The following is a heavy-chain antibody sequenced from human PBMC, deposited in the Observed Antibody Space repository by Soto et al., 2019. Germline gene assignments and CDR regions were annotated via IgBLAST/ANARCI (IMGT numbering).Heavy chain of an antibody. CDR2: ISAYNGNT. J-gene: IGHJ6*02. Sequence: ASVKVSCKASGYTFTSYGISWVRQAPGQGLEWMGWISAYNGNTNYAQKLQGRVTMTTDTSTSTAYMELRSLRSDDTAVYYCAREHPLIRFSYYYGMDVWGQGTTVTVSS. V-gene: IGHV1-18*04. D-gene: IGHD3-3*01. CDR3: AREHPLIRFSYYYGMDV. CDR1: GYTFTSYG.